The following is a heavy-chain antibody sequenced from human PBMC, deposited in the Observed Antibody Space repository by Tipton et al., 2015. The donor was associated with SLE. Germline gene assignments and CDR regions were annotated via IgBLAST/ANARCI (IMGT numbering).Heavy chain of an antibody. D-gene: IGHD1-26*01. CDR2: IRSKANSYAT. V-gene: IGHV3-73*01. Sequence: ASGKGLEWVGRIRSKANSYATAYAASVKGRFTISRDDSKNTAYLQMNSLKTEDTAVYYCTRLNRETNAFDIWGQGTMVTVSS. CDR3: TRLNRETNAFDI. J-gene: IGHJ3*02.